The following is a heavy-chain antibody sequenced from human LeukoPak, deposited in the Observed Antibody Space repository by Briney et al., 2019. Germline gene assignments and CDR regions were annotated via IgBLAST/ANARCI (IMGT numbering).Heavy chain of an antibody. D-gene: IGHD1-26*01. CDR3: ARAGAHYYMDV. J-gene: IGHJ6*03. V-gene: IGHV1-24*01. CDR2: FDPEDGET. Sequence: GASVKVSCKVSGYTLTELSIHWVRQAPGKGLEWMGGFDPEDGETIYAQKFQGRVTMTEDTSTDTAYMELRSLRSDDTAVYYCARAGAHYYMDVWGKGTTVTISS. CDR1: GYTLTELS.